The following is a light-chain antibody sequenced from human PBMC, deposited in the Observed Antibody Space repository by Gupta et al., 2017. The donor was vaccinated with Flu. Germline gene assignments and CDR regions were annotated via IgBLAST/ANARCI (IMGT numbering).Light chain of an antibody. Sequence: DIRLPKSHSSLSSSVGSTGTIPCRASQSTETYLDWYQHKSGNGPELLIYAASSLQSGVPSRVSGSGSGRAFTLTISSLQPEEFATYYCHQSYSMPYTFGPGTKVDVK. J-gene: IGKJ3*01. CDR2: AAS. V-gene: IGKV1-39*01. CDR3: HQSYSMPYT. CDR1: QSTETY.